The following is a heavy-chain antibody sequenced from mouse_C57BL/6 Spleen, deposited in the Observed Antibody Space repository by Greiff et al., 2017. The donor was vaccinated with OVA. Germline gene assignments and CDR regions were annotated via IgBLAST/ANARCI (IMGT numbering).Heavy chain of an antibody. J-gene: IGHJ2*01. CDR2: IHPNSGST. V-gene: IGHV1-64*01. Sequence: QVQLQQPGAELVKPGASVKLSCKASGYTFTSYWMHWVKQRPGQGLEWIGMIHPNSGSTNYNEKFKSKATLTVDKSSSTAYMQLSSLTSEDSAVYYCARHYYGSSHHFDYWGQGTTLTVSS. CDR3: ARHYYGSSHHFDY. D-gene: IGHD1-1*01. CDR1: GYTFTSYW.